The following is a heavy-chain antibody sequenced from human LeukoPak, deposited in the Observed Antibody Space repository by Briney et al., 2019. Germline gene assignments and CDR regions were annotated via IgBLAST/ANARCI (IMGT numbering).Heavy chain of an antibody. CDR3: ARDLGLLTVTYSPYFQH. J-gene: IGHJ1*01. CDR1: GYTFTSYG. CDR2: ISAYNGNT. V-gene: IGHV1-18*01. D-gene: IGHD4-11*01. Sequence: GASAKVSCKASGYTFTSYGISLVRQAPGQGLEWMGWISAYNGNTNYAQKLQGRVTMTTATSTSTAYMELRSLRSDDTAVYYCARDLGLLTVTYSPYFQHWGQGPLAIVSS.